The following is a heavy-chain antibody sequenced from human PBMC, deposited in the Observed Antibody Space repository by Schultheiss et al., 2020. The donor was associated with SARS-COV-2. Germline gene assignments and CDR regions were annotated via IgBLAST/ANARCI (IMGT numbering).Heavy chain of an antibody. CDR1: GGSISSSNW. J-gene: IGHJ6*03. Sequence: SQTLSLTCAVSGGSISSSNWWSWVRQPPGKGLEWIGYIYSSGRPNYNPSLKSRVTISVDTSKNQFSLKLSSVTAADTAVYYCAREGYCSGGSCLGPYYYYYMDVWGKGTTVTVSS. CDR2: IYSSGRP. V-gene: IGHV4-4*02. CDR3: AREGYCSGGSCLGPYYYYYMDV. D-gene: IGHD2-15*01.